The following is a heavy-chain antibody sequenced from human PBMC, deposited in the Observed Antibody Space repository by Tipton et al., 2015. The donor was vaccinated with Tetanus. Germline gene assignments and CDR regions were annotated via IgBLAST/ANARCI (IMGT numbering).Heavy chain of an antibody. Sequence: TLSLTCTVSGGSMNSYYWSWIRQPPGKGLEWIGYIYYTGSTNYNPSLKSGVTISLDTSKNQFSLKLTSVSAADTAVYYCARDRHPYRISGAFRGNDALDIWGPGALVTVSS. CDR2: IYYTGST. CDR1: GGSMNSYY. V-gene: IGHV4-59*01. D-gene: IGHD1-26*01. J-gene: IGHJ3*02. CDR3: ARDRHPYRISGAFRGNDALDI.